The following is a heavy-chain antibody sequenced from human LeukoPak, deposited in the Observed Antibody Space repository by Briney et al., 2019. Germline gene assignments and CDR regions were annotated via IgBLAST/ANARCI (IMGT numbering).Heavy chain of an antibody. CDR2: IYTSGST. J-gene: IGHJ3*02. CDR3: ARGGELLLLDAFDI. V-gene: IGHV4-4*07. CDR1: GGSISSYY. Sequence: PSETLSLTCTVSGGSISSYYWSWIRQPAGRGLEWIGRIYTSGSTNYNPSLKSRVTMSVDTSKNQFSLKLSSVTAADTAVYYCARGGELLLLDAFDIWGQGTMVTVSS. D-gene: IGHD2-15*01.